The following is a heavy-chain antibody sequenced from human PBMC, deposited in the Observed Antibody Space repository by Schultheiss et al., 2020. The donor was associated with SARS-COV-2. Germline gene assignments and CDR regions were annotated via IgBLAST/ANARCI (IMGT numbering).Heavy chain of an antibody. CDR3: IHGCGWYPQ. J-gene: IGHJ1*01. CDR2: IYWNDDK. Sequence: SGPTLVQPTPTLTLTCTFSGFSLSTSGVGVGWIRQPPGKALEWLALIYWNDDKRYSPSLKSRLTITKNTSKNQVVLTMTNIDPVATALYYCIHGCGWYPQWGKGAVVTV. D-gene: IGHD6-19*01. V-gene: IGHV2-5*01. CDR1: GFSLSTSGVG.